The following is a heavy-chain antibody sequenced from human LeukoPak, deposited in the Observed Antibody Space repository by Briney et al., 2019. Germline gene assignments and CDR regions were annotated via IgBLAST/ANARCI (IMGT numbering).Heavy chain of an antibody. V-gene: IGHV4-39*01. Sequence: SETLSLTCSVSGGSISSSDYYWVWIRQPPGKGLEWIANIFYTGTTHYNPSLKSRVTISVDTSKNQFSPKVNSVTAADTAVYYCARRGLDWSVFDYWGLGTLVTVSS. D-gene: IGHD3/OR15-3a*01. CDR3: ARRGLDWSVFDY. J-gene: IGHJ4*02. CDR2: IFYTGTT. CDR1: GGSISSSDYY.